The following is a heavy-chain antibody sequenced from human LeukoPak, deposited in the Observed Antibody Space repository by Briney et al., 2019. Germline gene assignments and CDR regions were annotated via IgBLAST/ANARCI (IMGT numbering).Heavy chain of an antibody. CDR1: GFTFTGYP. V-gene: IGHV3-23*01. J-gene: IGHJ4*02. CDR3: AKEDAYYYDSSGYQWV. CDR2: ISGSGGST. Sequence: PGGSLRLSGAASGFTFTGYPISWVRQAPGKGRGWVSAISGSGGSTYYADSVKGRFTISRDNSKNTLYLQMNSLRAEETAVYYCAKEDAYYYDSSGYQWVWGQGTLVTVSS. D-gene: IGHD3-22*01.